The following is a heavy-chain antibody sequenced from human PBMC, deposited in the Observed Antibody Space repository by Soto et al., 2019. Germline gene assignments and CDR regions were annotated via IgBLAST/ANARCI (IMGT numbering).Heavy chain of an antibody. J-gene: IGHJ4*02. CDR1: GGSISSYY. CDR3: ARAPRGNYGYPSYFDY. D-gene: IGHD3-10*01. Sequence: PSETLSLTCTVSGGSISSYYWSWIRQPPGKGLEWIGYIYYSGSTNYNPSNKSRITITVDTSKNQFSLKLSSVTAADTAVYYCARAPRGNYGYPSYFDYWGQGTLVTVS. V-gene: IGHV4-59*01. CDR2: IYYSGST.